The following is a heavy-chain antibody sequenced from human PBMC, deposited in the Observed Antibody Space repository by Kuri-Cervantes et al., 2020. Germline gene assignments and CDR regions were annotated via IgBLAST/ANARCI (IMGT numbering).Heavy chain of an antibody. J-gene: IGHJ4*02. CDR1: GGSISSSSYY. V-gene: IGHV4-39*01. CDR2: IYYSGST. D-gene: IGHD3-10*01. CDR3: AALRRTSGQLNY. Sequence: GSLRLSCTVSGGSISSSSYYWGWIRQPPGKGLEWIGSIYYSGSTYYNPSLKSRVTISVDTSKNQFSLKLSSVTAADTAVYYCAALRRTSGQLNYWGQGTLVTVSS.